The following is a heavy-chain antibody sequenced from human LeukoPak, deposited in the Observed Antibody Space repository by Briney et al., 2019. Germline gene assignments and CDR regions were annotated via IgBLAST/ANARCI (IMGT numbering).Heavy chain of an antibody. J-gene: IGHJ4*02. V-gene: IGHV3-30*18. Sequence: PGGSLRLSCAASGFTFDSYGMHWVRQAPGKGLEWVAVISFNGNNKYYGDFVRGRFTISRDNAKNTLYLQMDSLRTEDTAVYYCAKSDSASWYRPLDYWGQGTLVTVSS. D-gene: IGHD6-13*01. CDR2: ISFNGNNK. CDR1: GFTFDSYG. CDR3: AKSDSASWYRPLDY.